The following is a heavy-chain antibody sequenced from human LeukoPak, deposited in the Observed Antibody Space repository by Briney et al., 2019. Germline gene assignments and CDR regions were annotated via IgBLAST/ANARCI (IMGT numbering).Heavy chain of an antibody. CDR3: ASARVTTHFDY. CDR1: GGSISSYY. CDR2: IYTSDST. J-gene: IGHJ4*02. V-gene: IGHV4-4*07. Sequence: SETLSLTCTVSGGSISSYYWSWIRQPAGKGLEWIGRIYTSDSTNYNPSLKSRVTMSVDTSKNLFSLKLSSVTAADTAVYYCASARVTTHFDYWGQGTLVTVSS. D-gene: IGHD4-17*01.